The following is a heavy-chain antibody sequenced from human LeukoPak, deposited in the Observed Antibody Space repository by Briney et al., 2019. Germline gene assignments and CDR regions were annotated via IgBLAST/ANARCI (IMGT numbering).Heavy chain of an antibody. J-gene: IGHJ4*02. D-gene: IGHD3-22*01. CDR3: AKSTYYYDSSGSPAQYYFDY. Sequence: GGSLRLSCAASGFTFSNYAMSWVRQAPGKGLEWVSAISGSGGSTYYADSVKGRFTISRDNSKNTLYLQMNSLRAEDTAVYYCAKSTYYYDSSGSPAQYYFDYWGQGTLVTVSS. CDR2: ISGSGGST. V-gene: IGHV3-23*01. CDR1: GFTFSNYA.